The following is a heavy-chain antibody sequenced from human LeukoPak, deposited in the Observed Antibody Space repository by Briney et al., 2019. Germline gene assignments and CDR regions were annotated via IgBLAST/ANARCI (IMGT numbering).Heavy chain of an antibody. CDR2: IYYSGNT. J-gene: IGHJ3*02. CDR1: GGSISSYY. CDR3: ARDSRAFDI. V-gene: IGHV4-59*01. Sequence: SETLSLTCTVSGGSISSYYWSWIRQPPGKGLEWIGYIYYSGNTNYNPSLKSRVTMSVDTSKNQFSLKLSSVTAADTAVYYCARDSRAFDIWGQETFVTVSS.